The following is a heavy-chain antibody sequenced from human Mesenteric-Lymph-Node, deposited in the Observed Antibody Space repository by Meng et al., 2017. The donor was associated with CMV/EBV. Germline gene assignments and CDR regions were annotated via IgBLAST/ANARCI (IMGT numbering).Heavy chain of an antibody. Sequence: SISSSSYYWGWIRQPPGKGLEWIGSIYYSGSTYYNPSLKSRVTISVDTSKNQFSLKLSSVTAADTAVYYCARRYCSGGSCSDFNWFDPWGQGTLVTVSS. V-gene: IGHV4-39*01. J-gene: IGHJ5*02. CDR2: IYYSGST. D-gene: IGHD2-15*01. CDR3: ARRYCSGGSCSDFNWFDP. CDR1: SISSSSYY.